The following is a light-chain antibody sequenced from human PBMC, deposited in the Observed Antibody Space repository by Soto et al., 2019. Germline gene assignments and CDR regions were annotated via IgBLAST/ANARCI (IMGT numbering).Light chain of an antibody. V-gene: IGLV1-40*01. CDR1: SSNIGADYD. Sequence: QSVLTRPPSVSGAPGQRVTISCTGSSSNIGADYDVHWYQHLPGTAPKLLISANNIRPSGVPDRFSGSKSGTSATLGITGFQTGDEADYYCGSWDSSLSAYVFGTGTKVTVL. J-gene: IGLJ1*01. CDR3: GSWDSSLSAYV. CDR2: ANN.